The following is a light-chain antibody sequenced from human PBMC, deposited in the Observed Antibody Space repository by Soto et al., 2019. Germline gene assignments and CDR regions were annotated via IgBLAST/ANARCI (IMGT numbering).Light chain of an antibody. Sequence: SYELTQPPSVSVAPGKTARITCGGNNIGSKSVHWYQQKPGQAPVLVIYYDSDRPSGIPERFSGSNSGNTATLTISRVEAGDEADYYCQVWDSSIYVVFGGGTKVTVL. V-gene: IGLV3-21*04. CDR2: YDS. CDR1: NIGSKS. CDR3: QVWDSSIYVV. J-gene: IGLJ2*01.